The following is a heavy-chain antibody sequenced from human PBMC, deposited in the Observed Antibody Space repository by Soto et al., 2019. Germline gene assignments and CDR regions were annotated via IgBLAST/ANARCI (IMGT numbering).Heavy chain of an antibody. CDR2: ISYDGSNK. CDR1: GFTFSSYG. V-gene: IGHV3-30*18. CDR3: AKDLKDLEYYFDY. D-gene: IGHD2-15*01. J-gene: IGHJ4*02. Sequence: GGSLRLSCAASGFTFSSYGMHWVRQAPGKGLEWVAVISYDGSNKYYADSVKGRFTISRDNSKNTLYLQMNSLRAEDTAVYYCAKDLKDLEYYFDYWGQGTLVTVSS.